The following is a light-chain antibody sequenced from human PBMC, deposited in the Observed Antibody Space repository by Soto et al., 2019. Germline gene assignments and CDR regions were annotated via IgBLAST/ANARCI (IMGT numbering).Light chain of an antibody. CDR1: QGISSW. J-gene: IGKJ3*01. CDR3: QQANSFPHP. CDR2: AAS. Sequence: DIQMTQSPSSVAASVGDRVTITGRASQGISSWLAWCQQKPGQATKLLIYAASSLQSGVPSRFSGRGSGTDFTLTISSLQPEDFATYYCQQANSFPHPCGPGTKVHLK. V-gene: IGKV1D-12*01.